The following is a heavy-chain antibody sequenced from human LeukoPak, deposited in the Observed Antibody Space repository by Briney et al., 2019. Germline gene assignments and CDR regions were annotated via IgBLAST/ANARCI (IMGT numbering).Heavy chain of an antibody. J-gene: IGHJ5*01. V-gene: IGHV3-11*01. D-gene: IGHD4-23*01. CDR1: GFTFSDYY. CDR2: ISGSGSTV. Sequence: GGSLRLSYAASGFTFSDYYMSWIRQAPGKGLEWVSYISGSGSTVYYAASVRGRFTISRDNAKNSLFLQMNSLRAEDTAVYYCARDRGNSDPGDWFDSWGQGTLVTVSS. CDR3: ARDRGNSDPGDWFDS.